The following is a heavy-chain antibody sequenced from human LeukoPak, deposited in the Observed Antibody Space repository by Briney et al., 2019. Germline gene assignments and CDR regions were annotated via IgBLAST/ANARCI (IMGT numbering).Heavy chain of an antibody. J-gene: IGHJ4*02. Sequence: GGSLRLSCGASGFTFSSYAMHWVRQAPGKGLEYVSAISSNGGSTYYANSVKGRFTISRDNSKNTLYLQMGSLRAEDMAVYYCARDRIDFWSGYYASGGYFDYWGQGTLVTVSS. D-gene: IGHD3-3*01. CDR2: ISSNGGST. CDR3: ARDRIDFWSGYYASGGYFDY. CDR1: GFTFSSYA. V-gene: IGHV3-64*01.